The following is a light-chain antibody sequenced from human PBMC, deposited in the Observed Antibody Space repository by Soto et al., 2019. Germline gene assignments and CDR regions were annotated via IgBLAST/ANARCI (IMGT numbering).Light chain of an antibody. CDR3: QQYNEWPLT. Sequence: EIVMTQSPATLSVSPGERANLSCRASESVSNNLAWYQQKFGQAPRLLIYHASTRATGIPARFSGSGSGTELTLTISSLQSEDFALYYCQQYNEWPLTFGGGTNVEIK. CDR1: ESVSNN. J-gene: IGKJ4*01. CDR2: HAS. V-gene: IGKV3-15*01.